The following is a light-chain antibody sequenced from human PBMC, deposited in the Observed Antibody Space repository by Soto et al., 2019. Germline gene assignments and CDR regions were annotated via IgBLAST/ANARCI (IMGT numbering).Light chain of an antibody. J-gene: IGLJ3*02. CDR3: QTWGTGMRV. Sequence: QSVLTQSPSASASLGTSVKLTCTLSSGHSSYAIAWHQQQPEKGPRYLMKVNSDGSHIKGDGIPDRFSGSSSGAERYLTISSLQPEDEADYYCQTWGTGMRVFGGGTKVTVL. CDR2: VNSDGSH. V-gene: IGLV4-69*01. CDR1: SGHSSYA.